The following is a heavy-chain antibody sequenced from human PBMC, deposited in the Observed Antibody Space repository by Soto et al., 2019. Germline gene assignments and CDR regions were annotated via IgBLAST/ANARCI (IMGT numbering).Heavy chain of an antibody. V-gene: IGHV1-2*04. J-gene: IGHJ6*02. D-gene: IGHD2-8*01. Sequence: ASVKVSCKASGYSLTDYHIHWVRQAPGQGLEWLGRINPKSGGTSTAQKFQGWVTMTTDTSISTASMELTRLTSDDTAIYYCARGDSTDCSNGVCSFFYNHNMDVWGQGTTVTVS. CDR1: GYSLTDYH. CDR2: INPKSGGT. CDR3: ARGDSTDCSNGVCSFFYNHNMDV.